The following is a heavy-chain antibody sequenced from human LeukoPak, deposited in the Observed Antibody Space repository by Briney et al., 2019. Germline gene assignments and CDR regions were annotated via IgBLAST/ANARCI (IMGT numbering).Heavy chain of an antibody. J-gene: IGHJ4*02. D-gene: IGHD5-18*01. CDR3: ARERGTAMVGYYFDY. V-gene: IGHV3-21*01. CDR2: ISSSSSYI. Sequence: GGSLRLSCAASGFTFSSYSMNWVRQAPGKGLEWVSSISSSSSYIYYADSVKGRFTISRDNAKNSLYLQMNSLRAEDTAVYHCARERGTAMVGYYFDYWGQGTLVTVSS. CDR1: GFTFSSYS.